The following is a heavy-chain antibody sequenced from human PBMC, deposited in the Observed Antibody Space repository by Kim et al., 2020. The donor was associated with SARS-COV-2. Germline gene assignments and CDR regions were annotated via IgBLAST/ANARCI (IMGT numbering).Heavy chain of an antibody. CDR1: GGSISSYY. J-gene: IGHJ4*02. CDR3: AKTGGDYVWGSYRLRAYYFDY. V-gene: IGHV4-59*01. Sequence: SETLSLTCTVSGGSISSYYWSWIRQPPGKGLEWIGYIYYSGSTNYNPSLKSRVTISVDTSKNQFSLKLSSVTAADTAVYYCAKTGGDYVWGSYRLRAYYFDYWGQGTLVTVSS. D-gene: IGHD3-16*02. CDR2: IYYSGST.